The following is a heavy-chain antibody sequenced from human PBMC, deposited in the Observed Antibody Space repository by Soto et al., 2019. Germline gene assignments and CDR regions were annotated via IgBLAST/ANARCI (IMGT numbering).Heavy chain of an antibody. CDR2: ISLGRRTI. V-gene: IGHV3-48*02. CDR3: ARDNGIEGSFDP. J-gene: IGHJ5*02. CDR1: GFTFSSYS. Sequence: GGSLRLSCAASGFTFSSYSMNWVRQAPGEGLEWIAYISLGRRTIFYADSVKGRFTISRDDAKNSLYLQMNSLRDEDTSVYYCARDNGIEGSFDPWGQGTLVTVS.